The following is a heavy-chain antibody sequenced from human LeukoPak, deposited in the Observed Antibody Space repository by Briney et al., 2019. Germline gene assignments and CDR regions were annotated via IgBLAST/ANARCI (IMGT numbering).Heavy chain of an antibody. CDR3: ASSAYCGGDCYRFDC. CDR1: GGTFSSYA. CDR2: IIPIFGTA. V-gene: IGHV1-69*13. Sequence: SVKVSCKASGGTFSSYAISWVRQAPGQGLEWMGGIIPIFGTANYAQKFQGRVTITADESTSTAYMELSSLRSEDTAVYYCASSAYCGGDCYRFDCWGQGTLVTVSS. J-gene: IGHJ4*02. D-gene: IGHD2-21*02.